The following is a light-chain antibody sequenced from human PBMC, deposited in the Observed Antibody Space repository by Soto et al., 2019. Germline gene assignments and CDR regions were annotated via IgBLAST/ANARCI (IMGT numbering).Light chain of an antibody. J-gene: IGKJ4*01. V-gene: IGKV3-11*01. Sequence: NVLTQCRATLSLTTGERATLSCRASQSVSSYLAWYQQKPGQAPRLLIYDASHRATGIPARVRGSGAGADFALTIRSLEPEDFAGFHCQRRSNGPRSLTFGGGPKV. CDR2: DAS. CDR3: QRRSNGPRSLT. CDR1: QSVSSY.